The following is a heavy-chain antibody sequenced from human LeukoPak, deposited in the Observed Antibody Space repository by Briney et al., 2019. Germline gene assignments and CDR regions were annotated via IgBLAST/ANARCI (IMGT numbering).Heavy chain of an antibody. Sequence: PGGSLRLSCAASGFTFSSYSMNWVRQAPGKGLEWVSSISSSSSYIYYADSVKGRFTISRDNAKNSLYLQMDSLRAEDTALYYCARDSFGGVIVRHDAFDIWGQGTMVTVSS. CDR1: GFTFSSYS. D-gene: IGHD3-16*02. CDR3: ARDSFGGVIVRHDAFDI. J-gene: IGHJ3*02. V-gene: IGHV3-21*01. CDR2: ISSSSSYI.